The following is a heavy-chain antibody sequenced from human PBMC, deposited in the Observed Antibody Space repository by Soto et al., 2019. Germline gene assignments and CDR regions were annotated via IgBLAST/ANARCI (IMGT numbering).Heavy chain of an antibody. D-gene: IGHD3-16*01. Sequence: QVQLVQSGAEVKKPGASVKVSCKASGYTFTSYYMHWVRQAPGQGLEWMGIINPSGGSTSYAQKFHGRVTMTRDTSTSTVYMELSSLRSEDTAVYYCASSSKGGYYFDYWGQGTLVTVSS. CDR2: INPSGGST. V-gene: IGHV1-46*03. CDR1: GYTFTSYY. J-gene: IGHJ4*02. CDR3: ASSSKGGYYFDY.